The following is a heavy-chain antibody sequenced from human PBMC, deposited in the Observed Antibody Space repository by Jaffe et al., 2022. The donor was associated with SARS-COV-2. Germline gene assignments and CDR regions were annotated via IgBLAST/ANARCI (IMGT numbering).Heavy chain of an antibody. Sequence: EVQLVQSGAEVKKPGESLKISCKASGFSFTDYWIGWVRQMPGKGLEWMGIVYPSDSDVKYSPSFQGQIIISADKSINTAYLQWNSLKSSDTAMYYCVRHGGKWTTLTWFGPWGQGTLVTVSS. CDR3: VRHGGKWTTLTWFGP. V-gene: IGHV5-51*01. J-gene: IGHJ5*02. CDR2: VYPSDSDV. CDR1: GFSFTDYW. D-gene: IGHD2-15*01.